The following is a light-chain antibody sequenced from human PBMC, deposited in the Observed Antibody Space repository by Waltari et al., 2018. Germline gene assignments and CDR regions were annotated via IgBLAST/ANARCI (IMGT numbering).Light chain of an antibody. CDR3: SSYTGTSYV. J-gene: IGLJ1*01. CDR2: GVS. V-gene: IGLV2-8*01. CDR1: SSDVGAYDP. Sequence: QSALTQPPSASGSLGQSVTIACTGTSSDVGAYDPVSWLQHTPGKPPKLIIWGVSKRPSGVPVRFSGSKSGNTASLTVSGLQSEDEADYYCSSYTGTSYVFGPGTQVTVL.